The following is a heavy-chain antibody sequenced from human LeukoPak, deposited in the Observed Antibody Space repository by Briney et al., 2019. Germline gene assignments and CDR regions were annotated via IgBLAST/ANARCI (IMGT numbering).Heavy chain of an antibody. CDR3: ARSYSSNWGYFDY. D-gene: IGHD6-13*01. Sequence: GSLRLSCAASGFTFSSYWMNWVRQAPGKGLEWVGYIHYSGNTKCNPSLRSRVTISLDTSENHFSLRLSSVTTADTAVYYCARSYSSNWGYFDYWGQGTLVTVSS. V-gene: IGHV4-59*01. CDR1: GFTFSSYW. CDR2: IHYSGNT. J-gene: IGHJ4*02.